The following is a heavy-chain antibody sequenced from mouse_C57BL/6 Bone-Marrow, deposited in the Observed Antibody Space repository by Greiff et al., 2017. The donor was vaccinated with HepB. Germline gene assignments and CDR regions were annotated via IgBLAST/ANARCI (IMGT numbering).Heavy chain of an antibody. V-gene: IGHV1-82*01. Sequence: QVQLQQSGPELVKPGASVKISCKASGYAFSSSWMNWVKQRPGKGLEWIGRIDPGDGDTNYNGKFKGKATLTADKSSSTAYMQLSSLTSEDSAVYFCARATTVVARGNYAMDYWGQGTSVTVSS. J-gene: IGHJ4*01. CDR1: GYAFSSSW. CDR3: ARATTVVARGNYAMDY. D-gene: IGHD1-1*01. CDR2: IDPGDGDT.